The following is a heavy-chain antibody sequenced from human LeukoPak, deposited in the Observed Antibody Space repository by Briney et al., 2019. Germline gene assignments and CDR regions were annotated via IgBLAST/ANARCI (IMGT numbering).Heavy chain of an antibody. CDR3: TRDYYDSPGY. CDR1: GFTVSSNY. CDR2: IYSCGST. J-gene: IGHJ4*02. V-gene: IGHV3-53*01. D-gene: IGHD3-22*01. Sequence: GGSLRLSCAASGFTVSSNYMSWVRQAPGKGLEWVSVIYSCGSTYYADSVKGRFTISRDNSKNTLYLQMNSLRAEDTAVYYCTRDYYDSPGYWGQGTLVTVSS.